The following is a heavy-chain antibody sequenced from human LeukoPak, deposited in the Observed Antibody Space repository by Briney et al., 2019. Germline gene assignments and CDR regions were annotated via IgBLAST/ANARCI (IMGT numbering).Heavy chain of an antibody. V-gene: IGHV3-15*01. Sequence: GGSLRLSCAASGFTFANAWMTWVRQAPGKGLEWVGRIKSKGDGETTDYAAPVKGRFTMSRDDSKATLYLQMNSLKAEDTAVYYCATDLGLTMIRGVIVHWGQGALVTVSS. CDR2: IKSKGDGETT. CDR1: GFTFANAW. J-gene: IGHJ4*02. D-gene: IGHD3-10*01. CDR3: ATDLGLTMIRGVIVH.